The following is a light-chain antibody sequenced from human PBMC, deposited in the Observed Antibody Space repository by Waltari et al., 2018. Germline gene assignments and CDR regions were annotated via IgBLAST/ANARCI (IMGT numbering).Light chain of an antibody. CDR1: QSVSSY. J-gene: IGKJ4*01. Sequence: DIVLTQSPATLSLSPGARATLSCRASQSVSSYLAWYQQKPGQAPRLLIYDASNRATGIPARFSGSGSGTDFTLTISSLEPEDFAVYYCQQRSNWPSTFGGGTKVEIK. V-gene: IGKV3-11*01. CDR2: DAS. CDR3: QQRSNWPST.